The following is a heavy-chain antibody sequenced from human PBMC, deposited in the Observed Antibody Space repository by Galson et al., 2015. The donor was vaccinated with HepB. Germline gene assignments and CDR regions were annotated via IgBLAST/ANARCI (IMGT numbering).Heavy chain of an antibody. CDR2: ISAYNGNT. J-gene: IGHJ6*02. Sequence: SVKVSCKASGYTFTSYGISWVRLAPGQGLEWMGWISAYNGNTNYAQKLQGRVTMTTDTSTSTAYMELRSLRSDDTAVYYCARGGITYSSSWSYYYYYGMDVWGQGTTVTVSS. D-gene: IGHD6-13*01. CDR1: GYTFTSYG. CDR3: ARGGITYSSSWSYYYYYGMDV. V-gene: IGHV1-18*01.